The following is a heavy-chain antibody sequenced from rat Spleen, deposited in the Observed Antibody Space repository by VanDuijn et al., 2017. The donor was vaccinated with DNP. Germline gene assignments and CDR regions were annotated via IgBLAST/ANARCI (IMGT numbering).Heavy chain of an antibody. CDR1: GLTFSTSD. Sequence: EVQLVESGGGLVQPGRSMKLSCAASGLTFSTSDIAWVRQAPTQGLEWVASISTVGDNSYYRDSVKGRFTISRDDAKDNLYLQMNSLRSEDTATYYCARGGLYYFDYWGQGVMVTVSS. J-gene: IGHJ2*01. D-gene: IGHD1-2*01. CDR3: ARGGLYYFDY. CDR2: ISTVGDNS. V-gene: IGHV5-25*01.